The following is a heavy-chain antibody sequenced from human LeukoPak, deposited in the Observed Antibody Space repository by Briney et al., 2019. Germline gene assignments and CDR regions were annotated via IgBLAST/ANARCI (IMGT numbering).Heavy chain of an antibody. CDR2: SYYSGST. CDR3: ARGRGDYKSPNWFDS. CDR1: GGSISYQY. D-gene: IGHD4-17*01. Sequence: SETLSLTCTVSGGSISYQYWAWIRQPPGKRLEWIGYSYYSGSTTYSPSLKSRVTISVDTSNNLFSLELGSVSAADTAAYYCARGRGDYKSPNWFDSWGQGILVTVSS. V-gene: IGHV4-59*11. J-gene: IGHJ5*01.